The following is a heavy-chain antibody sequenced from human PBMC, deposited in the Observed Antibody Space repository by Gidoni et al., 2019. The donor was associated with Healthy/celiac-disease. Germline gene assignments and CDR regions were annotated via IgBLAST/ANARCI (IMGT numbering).Heavy chain of an antibody. V-gene: IGHV4-59*01. CDR3: AREYSSSWYSNWFDP. J-gene: IGHJ5*02. Sequence: QVQLQESGPGLVKPSETLSLTCTVSGGSISSYYWSWIRQPPGKGLEWIWYIYYSGSTNYNPSLKSRVTISVDTSKNQFSLKLSSVTAADTAVYYCAREYSSSWYSNWFDPWGQGTLVTVSS. D-gene: IGHD6-13*01. CDR2: IYYSGST. CDR1: GGSISSYY.